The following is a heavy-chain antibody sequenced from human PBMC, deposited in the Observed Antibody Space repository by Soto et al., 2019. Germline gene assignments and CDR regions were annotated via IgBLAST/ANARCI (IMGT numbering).Heavy chain of an antibody. J-gene: IGHJ4*02. D-gene: IGHD5-12*01. CDR2: VKDGGHT. Sequence: QVQLQQWGAGLLKPSETLSLNCAVTGGSLSGYYWRWIRQPPGKGLEWIGEVKDGGHTNYSPSLRGRVTISSDTSNNQFHLRLNSVTAADTGVYYCARGQEGVVATHWDQGSLVTVYS. CDR1: GGSLSGYY. CDR3: ARGQEGVVATH. V-gene: IGHV4-34*01.